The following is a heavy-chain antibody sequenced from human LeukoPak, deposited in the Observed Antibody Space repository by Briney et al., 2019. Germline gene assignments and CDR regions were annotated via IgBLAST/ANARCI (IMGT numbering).Heavy chain of an antibody. Sequence: PGGSLRLSCAASGFTFSNYAMSWVRQAPGKGLEWVSAISGSGRSTYYADSVKGRFTISRDNSKNTLYLQMNSLRAEDTAVYYCAKDPERWLQLTLVYFDYWGQGTLVTVSS. V-gene: IGHV3-23*01. J-gene: IGHJ4*02. CDR3: AKDPERWLQLTLVYFDY. CDR1: GFTFSNYA. D-gene: IGHD5-24*01. CDR2: ISGSGRST.